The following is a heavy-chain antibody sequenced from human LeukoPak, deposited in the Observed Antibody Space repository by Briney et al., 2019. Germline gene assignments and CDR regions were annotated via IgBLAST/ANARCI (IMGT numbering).Heavy chain of an antibody. CDR1: GVTVSNYC. D-gene: IGHD2-8*02. Sequence: PGGTLRLSCAGSGVTVSNYCMTWVRQAPGKGLEWVRPIQVSGRTNYAPSMKRRFTISLATSKNKVSLIVNSVSAEDTAVYYCARDESSLGDTGGFHYWDRGVLVTVS. J-gene: IGHJ4*01. CDR3: ARDESSLGDTGGFHY. CDR2: IQVSGRT. V-gene: IGHV3-53*01.